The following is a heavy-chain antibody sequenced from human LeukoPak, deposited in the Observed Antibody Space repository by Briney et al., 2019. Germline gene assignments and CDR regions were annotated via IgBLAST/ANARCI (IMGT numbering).Heavy chain of an antibody. D-gene: IGHD5-12*01. CDR1: GFTFSSYA. Sequence: HPGGSLRLSCAASGFTFSSYAMSWVRQAPGKGLEWVSAISGSGGSTYYADSVKGRFTISRDNSKNTLYLQMNSLRAEDTAVYYCANDRRGYSGYADYWGQGTLVTVSS. V-gene: IGHV3-23*01. CDR2: ISGSGGST. J-gene: IGHJ4*02. CDR3: ANDRRGYSGYADY.